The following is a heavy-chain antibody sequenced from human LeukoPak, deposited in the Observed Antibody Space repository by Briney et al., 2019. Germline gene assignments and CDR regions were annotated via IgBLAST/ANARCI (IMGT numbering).Heavy chain of an antibody. CDR1: GFTFSSNY. Sequence: GGSLRLSCAASGFTFSSNYMSWVRQAPGKGVEWVSVIYSGGTKDHPDSVKGRFTLSRANSKPTLYLQMNSLRAEDTAVYYCARHYFYVSSGYWALYCGQGALVTVSS. V-gene: IGHV3-53*01. J-gene: IGHJ4*02. CDR3: ARHYFYVSSGYWALY. CDR2: IYSGGTK. D-gene: IGHD3-22*01.